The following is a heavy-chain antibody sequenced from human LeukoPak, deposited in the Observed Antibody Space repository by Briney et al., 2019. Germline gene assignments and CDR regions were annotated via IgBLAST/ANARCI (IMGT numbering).Heavy chain of an antibody. V-gene: IGHV3-74*01. CDR3: TRVGYIDEGIDY. CDR2: TNEHGTII. Sequence: GESLRLSCAASGFSFSNYWFHWVRQAPGEGLVWVSRTNEHGTIINYADSVKGRFTISRDNAKNSLHLQMNSLRAEDTAIYYCTRVGYIDEGIDYWGQGTLVTVSS. D-gene: IGHD5-24*01. J-gene: IGHJ4*02. CDR1: GFSFSNYW.